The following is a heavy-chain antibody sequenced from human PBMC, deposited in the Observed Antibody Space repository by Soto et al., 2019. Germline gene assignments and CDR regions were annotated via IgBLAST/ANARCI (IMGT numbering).Heavy chain of an antibody. CDR2: IIPIFGTA. Sequence: QVPLVQSGAEVKKPGSSVKVSCKASGGTFSSYAISWVRQAPGQGLEWMGGIIPIFGTANYAQKFQGRVTITADESTSTAYMELSSLRSEDTAVYYCARDGRAAAPHGGYYYYGMDVWGQGTTVTVSS. D-gene: IGHD6-13*01. V-gene: IGHV1-69*01. CDR3: ARDGRAAAPHGGYYYYGMDV. CDR1: GGTFSSYA. J-gene: IGHJ6*02.